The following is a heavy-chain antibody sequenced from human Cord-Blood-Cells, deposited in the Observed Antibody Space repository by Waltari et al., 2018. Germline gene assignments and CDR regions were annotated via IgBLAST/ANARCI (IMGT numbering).Heavy chain of an antibody. Sequence: EVQLVESGGGLIQPGGSLRLSCAASGFPVSSNYMSWVRQAPGKGLEWVSVIYSGGSTYYADSVKGRFTISRDNSKNTLYLQMNSLRAEDTAVYYCARDHIAAYFDYWGQGTLVTVSS. CDR3: ARDHIAAYFDY. J-gene: IGHJ4*02. CDR1: GFPVSSNY. D-gene: IGHD6-6*01. CDR2: IYSGGST. V-gene: IGHV3-53*01.